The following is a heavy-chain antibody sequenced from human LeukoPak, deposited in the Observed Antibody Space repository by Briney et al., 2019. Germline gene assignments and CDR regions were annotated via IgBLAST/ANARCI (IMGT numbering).Heavy chain of an antibody. V-gene: IGHV4-61*01. CDR1: GGSISSGSYY. D-gene: IGHD3/OR15-3a*01. Sequence: PSETLSLTCTVSGGSISSGSYYWSWIRQPPGKGLEWIGYIYYSGSTNYNPSLKSRVTISVDTSKNQFSLKLSSVTAADTAVYYCARYLIFAQFDPWGQGTLVTVSS. CDR2: IYYSGST. CDR3: ARYLIFAQFDP. J-gene: IGHJ5*02.